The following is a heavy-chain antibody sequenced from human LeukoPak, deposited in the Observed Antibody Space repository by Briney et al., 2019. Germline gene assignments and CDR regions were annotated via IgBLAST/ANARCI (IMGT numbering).Heavy chain of an antibody. CDR2: ISSSSSYI. CDR1: GFTFSSYS. V-gene: IGHV3-21*01. D-gene: IGHD1-26*01. J-gene: IGHJ4*02. Sequence: PGGPLRLSCAASGFTFSSYSMNWVRQAPGKGLEWVSSISSSSSYIYYADSVKGRFTISRDNTKNSLYLQMNSLRAEDTAVYYCARALQPTTFDYWGQGTLVTVSS. CDR3: ARALQPTTFDY.